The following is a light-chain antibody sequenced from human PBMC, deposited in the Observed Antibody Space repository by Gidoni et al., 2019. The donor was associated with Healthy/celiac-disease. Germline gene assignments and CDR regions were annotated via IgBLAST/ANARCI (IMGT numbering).Light chain of an antibody. V-gene: IGLV3-25*03. Sequence: SYELTQPPSVSVSPGPTARITCSGDALPKQYAYWYQQKPGQAPVLVIYKDSERPSGIPDRFSGSSSGTTVTLTISGVQAEDEADYYCEAADSSGTYRVFGTGTKVTVL. CDR1: ALPKQY. CDR3: EAADSSGTYRV. J-gene: IGLJ1*01. CDR2: KDS.